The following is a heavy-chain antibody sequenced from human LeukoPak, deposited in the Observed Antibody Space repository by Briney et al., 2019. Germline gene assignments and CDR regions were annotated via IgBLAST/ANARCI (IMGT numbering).Heavy chain of an antibody. J-gene: IGHJ4*02. D-gene: IGHD3-10*01. Sequence: SETLSLTCTVSGGSISSSSYYWGWIRQPPGKGLEWIGSIYYSGSTYYNPSLKSRVTMSVDTSKNQFSLKLSSVTAADTAVYYCASHPQLLWFGEYYFDYWGQGTLVTVSS. V-gene: IGHV4-39*01. CDR1: GGSISSSSYY. CDR2: IYYSGST. CDR3: ASHPQLLWFGEYYFDY.